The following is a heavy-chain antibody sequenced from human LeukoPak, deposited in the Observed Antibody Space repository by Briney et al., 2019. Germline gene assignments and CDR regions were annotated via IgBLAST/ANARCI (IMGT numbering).Heavy chain of an antibody. CDR1: GFTFSNYG. CDR2: IRYDGSNK. V-gene: IGHV3-30*02. J-gene: IGHJ4*02. Sequence: GGSLRLSCAASGFTFSNYGMQWVRQAPGKGLEWVAFIRYDGSNKYYADSVKGRFTISRDNSKNTLYLQMNSLRAEDTAVYYCAKDPQDIVVVPAAIRVGFFDYWGQGTLVTVSS. CDR3: AKDPQDIVVVPAAIRVGFFDY. D-gene: IGHD2-2*02.